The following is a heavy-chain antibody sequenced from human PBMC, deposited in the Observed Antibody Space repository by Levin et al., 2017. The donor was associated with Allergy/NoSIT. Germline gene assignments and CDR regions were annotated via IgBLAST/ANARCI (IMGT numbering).Heavy chain of an antibody. CDR2: ISWDGDST. V-gene: IGHV3-43*01. D-gene: IGHD6-19*01. Sequence: GESLKISCAASGFTFDDDNMFWVRQAPGKGLEWVSLISWDGDSTYYADSVRGRFTISRDNSKNSLYLQMNSLKTDDTALYYCAKDGFDSSGWYYFDSWGQGTLVTVSS. CDR3: AKDGFDSSGWYYFDS. CDR1: GFTFDDDN. J-gene: IGHJ4*02.